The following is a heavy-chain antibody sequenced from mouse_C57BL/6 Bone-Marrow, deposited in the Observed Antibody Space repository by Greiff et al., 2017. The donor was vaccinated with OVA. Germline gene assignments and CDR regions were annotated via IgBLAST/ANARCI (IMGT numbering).Heavy chain of an antibody. D-gene: IGHD2-5*01. Sequence: VQLQQSGAELVKPGASVKMSCKASGYTFTSYWITWVKQRPGQGLEWIGDIYPGSGSTNYNEKFKSKATLTVDTSSSTAYMQLSSLTSEDSAVYYCARRDRYSNYGYWGQGTTLTVSS. CDR1: GYTFTSYW. J-gene: IGHJ2*01. CDR2: IYPGSGST. CDR3: ARRDRYSNYGY. V-gene: IGHV1-55*01.